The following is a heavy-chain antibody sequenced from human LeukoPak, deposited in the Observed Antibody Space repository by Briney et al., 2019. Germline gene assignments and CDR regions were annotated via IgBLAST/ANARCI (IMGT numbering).Heavy chain of an antibody. J-gene: IGHJ4*02. CDR1: GFNFNVFN. Sequence: GGSLRLSCAASGFNFNVFNMHWVRQAPGKGLEWVANINQDGSENYYVDSVKGRFTISRDNAKNSLYLQMNSLRAEDTAVYYCTKGRSNHYWGQGTLVTVST. D-gene: IGHD3-10*01. CDR3: TKGRSNHY. CDR2: INQDGSEN. V-gene: IGHV3-7*01.